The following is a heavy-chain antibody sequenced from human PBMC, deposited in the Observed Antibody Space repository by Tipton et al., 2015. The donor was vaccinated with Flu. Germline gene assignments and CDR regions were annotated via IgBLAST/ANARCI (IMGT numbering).Heavy chain of an antibody. Sequence: TLFLTCSVSGGSISYYYWNWIRQPPGKGLEWIGFSYYSGSTSYNPSLQSRVTISVDTSRNQFSLNLKSVTAADTAVYYCARDRGWPASLDYWGQGILVTVSS. CDR2: SYYSGST. CDR1: GGSISYYY. CDR3: ARDRGWPASLDY. J-gene: IGHJ4*02. V-gene: IGHV4-59*01. D-gene: IGHD3-10*01.